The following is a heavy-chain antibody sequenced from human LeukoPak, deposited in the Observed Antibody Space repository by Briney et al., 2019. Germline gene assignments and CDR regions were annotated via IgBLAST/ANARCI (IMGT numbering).Heavy chain of an antibody. D-gene: IGHD1-26*01. J-gene: IGHJ4*02. CDR2: IRSDGSVS. CDR3: GRDYFGSIDY. CDR1: RFTFSDSW. Sequence: AGGSLRLSCAASRFTFSDSWMHWVRQVPGKGLVSVSLIRSDGSVSYYADSVKGRFTISRDNAKNTLYLQMNSLRVEDTAVYYCGRDYFGSIDYWGQGILVTVSS. V-gene: IGHV3-74*01.